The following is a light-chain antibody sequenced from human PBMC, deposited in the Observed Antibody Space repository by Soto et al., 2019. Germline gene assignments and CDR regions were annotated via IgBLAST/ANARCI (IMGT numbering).Light chain of an antibody. V-gene: IGKV3-20*01. CDR2: DAS. J-gene: IGKJ4*01. CDR1: QSVSSSY. Sequence: EIVLTQSPGTLSLSPGERATLSCRASQSVSSSYLAWYQQKPGQAPRLLIYDASSRATGIPDRFSGRGSGTDFTLTISRLEPEDFAMYYCQQYGSPPLTFGGGTMVEIK. CDR3: QQYGSPPLT.